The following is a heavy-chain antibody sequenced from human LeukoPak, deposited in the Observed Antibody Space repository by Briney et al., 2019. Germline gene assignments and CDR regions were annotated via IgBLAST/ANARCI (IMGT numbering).Heavy chain of an antibody. V-gene: IGHV3-64*01. CDR3: ARENYDLLMSDYYYYMDV. CDR1: GFTSSRYA. CDR2: ISSNGDSA. J-gene: IGHJ6*03. Sequence: PGGSLRLSCAASGFTSSRYAMYWVRQAPGKGLEYVSAISSNGDSAYYANSVKGRFTISRDNSKNTLYLQMGSLRAEDMAVYYCARENYDLLMSDYYYYMDVWGKGTTVTVSS. D-gene: IGHD3-9*01.